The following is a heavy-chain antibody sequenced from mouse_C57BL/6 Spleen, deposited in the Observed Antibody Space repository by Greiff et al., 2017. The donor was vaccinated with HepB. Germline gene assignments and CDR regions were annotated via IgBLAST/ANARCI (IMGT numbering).Heavy chain of an antibody. V-gene: IGHV5-16*01. CDR3: ARDLSYFDY. J-gene: IGHJ2*01. CDR1: GFTFSDYY. Sequence: EVQLVESEGGLVQPGSSMKLSCTASGFTFSDYYMAWVRQVPEKGLEWVANINYDGSSTYYLDSLKSRFIISRDNAKNILYLQMSSLKSEDTATHYCARDLSYFDYWGQGTTLTVSS. CDR2: INYDGSST.